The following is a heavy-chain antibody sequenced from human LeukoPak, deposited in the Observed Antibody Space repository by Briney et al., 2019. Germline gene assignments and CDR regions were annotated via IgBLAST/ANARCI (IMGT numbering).Heavy chain of an antibody. D-gene: IGHD6-13*01. CDR1: GYTFTNYD. V-gene: IGHV1-8*01. CDR2: MNPNSGDT. J-gene: IGHJ5*02. CDR3: ARGYSSSWSNWFDP. Sequence: ASVKVSCKASGYTFTNYDVNWVRQATGQGLEWVGWMNPNSGDTGYAQKFQGRVTMTRDTSISTAYMELSSLTSEDTAVYYCARGYSSSWSNWFDPWGQGTLVTVSS.